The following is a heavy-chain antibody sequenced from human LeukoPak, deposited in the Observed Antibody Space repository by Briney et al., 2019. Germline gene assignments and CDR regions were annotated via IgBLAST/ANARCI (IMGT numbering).Heavy chain of an antibody. CDR2: INPNSGGT. Sequence: ASVKVSCKAPGYTFTSYGISWVRQGPGQGLEWMGWINPNSGGTNYAQKFQGRVTMTRDTSISTAYMELSRLRSDDTAVYYCARDFTMVQLDVWGKGTTVTVSS. CDR3: ARDFTMVQLDV. CDR1: GYTFTSYG. V-gene: IGHV1-2*02. D-gene: IGHD3-10*01. J-gene: IGHJ6*04.